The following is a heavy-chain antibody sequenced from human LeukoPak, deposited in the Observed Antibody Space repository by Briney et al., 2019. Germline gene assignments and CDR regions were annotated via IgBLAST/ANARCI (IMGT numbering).Heavy chain of an antibody. D-gene: IGHD2/OR15-2a*01. CDR3: AKSSTRAMDYLRH. Sequence: GGSETLLCAPSGFSFGNYAVRWVRQSPGKGLEWVSVISGNGGSTYNADSVKGRFSLSRDNSKHTLSLQMNSLRAEDTAVYYCAKSSTRAMDYLRHWGQGTLVTVSS. CDR1: GFSFGNYA. V-gene: IGHV3-23*01. CDR2: ISGNGGST. J-gene: IGHJ4*02.